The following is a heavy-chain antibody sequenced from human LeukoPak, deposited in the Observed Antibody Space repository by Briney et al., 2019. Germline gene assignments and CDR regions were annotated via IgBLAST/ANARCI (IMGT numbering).Heavy chain of an antibody. D-gene: IGHD6-6*01. J-gene: IGHJ5*02. V-gene: IGHV4-30-4*08. Sequence: SETLSLTCTVSGGSISSGDYYWSWIRQPPGKGLEWIGYIYYSGSTYYNPSLKSRVTISVDASKNQFSLKLSSVTAADTAVYYCARLSYSSSSCWFDPWGQGTLVTVSS. CDR2: IYYSGST. CDR1: GGSISSGDYY. CDR3: ARLSYSSSSCWFDP.